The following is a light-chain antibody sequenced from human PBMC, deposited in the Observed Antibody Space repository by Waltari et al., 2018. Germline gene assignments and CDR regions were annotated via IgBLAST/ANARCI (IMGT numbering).Light chain of an antibody. V-gene: IGLV2-14*01. CDR1: TSDVGGYDY. CDR3: SSYTASSTVL. J-gene: IGLJ2*01. CDR2: EVS. Sequence: QSALTQPASVSGSPGQSITISCPGTTSDVGGYDYVSWYQHRPVKAPKLMIYEVSNRPSGVSDRFSGSKSGNTASLTISGLQAEDEADYYCSSYTASSTVLFGGGTKLTVL.